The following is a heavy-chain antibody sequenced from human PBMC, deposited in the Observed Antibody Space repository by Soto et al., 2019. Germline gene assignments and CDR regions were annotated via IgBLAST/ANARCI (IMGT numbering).Heavy chain of an antibody. CDR3: AKDPLPFRY. CDR1: GFTFSSYG. J-gene: IGHJ4*02. V-gene: IGHV3-30*18. CDR2: ISYDGSNK. Sequence: QVQLVESGGGVVQPGRSLRLSCAASGFTFSSYGMHWVRQAPGKGLEWVAVISYDGSNKYYADSVKGRFTISRDNSKNTLYLQMNSLRAEDTAVYYCAKDPLPFRYWGQGTLVTVSS.